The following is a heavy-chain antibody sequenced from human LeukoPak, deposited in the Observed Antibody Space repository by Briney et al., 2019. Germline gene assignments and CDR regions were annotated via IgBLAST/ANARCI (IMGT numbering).Heavy chain of an antibody. J-gene: IGHJ4*02. V-gene: IGHV4-4*07. CDR1: GGSISSYY. Sequence: SETLSLTCTVSGGSISSYYWSWIRQPAGKGLEWIGRIYTSGSTNYNPSLKSRVTMSVDTSKNQFSLKLSSVTAADTAVYYCARDQTMGLAAAVDSWGQGTLVTVSS. CDR3: ARDQTMGLAAAVDS. CDR2: IYTSGST. D-gene: IGHD6-13*01.